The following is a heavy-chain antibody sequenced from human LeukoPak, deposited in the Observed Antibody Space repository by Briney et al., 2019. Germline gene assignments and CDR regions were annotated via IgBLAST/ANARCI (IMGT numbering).Heavy chain of an antibody. V-gene: IGHV3-23*01. CDR3: AEGSAADMKGLDY. CDR2: ISGSGGST. CDR1: GFTFSSYA. Sequence: LPGASLRLSCAASGFTFSSYAMSWVRQAPGKGLEWVSAISGSGGSTYYADSVKGRFTISRDNSKNTLYLQMNSLRAEDTAVYYCAEGSAADMKGLDYWGQGTLVTVSS. D-gene: IGHD6-13*01. J-gene: IGHJ4*02.